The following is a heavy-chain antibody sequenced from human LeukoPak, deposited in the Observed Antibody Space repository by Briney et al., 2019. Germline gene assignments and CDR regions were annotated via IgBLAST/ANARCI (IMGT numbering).Heavy chain of an antibody. D-gene: IGHD2-15*01. V-gene: IGHV3-23*01. Sequence: GGSLRLSCAVSGFTFSDYARSWVRQGPGEGLEWVSVMSGSGRSTYYADSVKGRFTISRDNSKNTFYLQMSSLRVDDTAIYFCAKARGYCSGGSCYRYAFDIWGQGTMVTVSS. J-gene: IGHJ3*02. CDR1: GFTFSDYA. CDR2: MSGSGRST. CDR3: AKARGYCSGGSCYRYAFDI.